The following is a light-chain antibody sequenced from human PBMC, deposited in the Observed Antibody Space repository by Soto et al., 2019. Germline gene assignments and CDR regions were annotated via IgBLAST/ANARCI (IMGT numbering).Light chain of an antibody. Sequence: QSVLTQPPSVSGAPGQRVTISCTGSKSDIGAGYDVHWYQQFPGAAPKLLIYGNTNRPSGVPDRFSGSRSGTSASLAITGLQAADEADYFCQSFDSSLSCYVFGTGTKLTVL. CDR3: QSFDSSLSCYV. V-gene: IGLV1-40*01. J-gene: IGLJ1*01. CDR1: KSDIGAGYD. CDR2: GNT.